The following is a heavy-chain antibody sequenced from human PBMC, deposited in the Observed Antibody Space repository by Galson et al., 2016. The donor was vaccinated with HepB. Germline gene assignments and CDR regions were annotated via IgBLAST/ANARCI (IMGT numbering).Heavy chain of an antibody. CDR1: NASISSYY. CDR3: ARLKGLLLPRYYYYYGMDV. J-gene: IGHJ6*02. Sequence: SETLSLTCTVSNASISSYYWSWVRQPPGKGLEWIGYIYYSGSTNYNSSLKSRVTISIDTSKNQFSLNLSSVTAADTAVYYCARLKGLLLPRYYYYYGMDVWGQGSTVTVSS. D-gene: IGHD3-9*01. CDR2: IYYSGST. V-gene: IGHV4-59*01.